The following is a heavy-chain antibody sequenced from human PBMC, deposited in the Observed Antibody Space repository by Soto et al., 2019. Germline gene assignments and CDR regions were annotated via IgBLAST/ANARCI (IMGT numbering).Heavy chain of an antibody. CDR1: CGSFSGYY. D-gene: IGHD2-2*03. CDR2: INHSGST. J-gene: IGHJ5*02. CDR3: ARAGYCSSTSCSYNWFDP. V-gene: IGHV4-34*01. Sequence: SETLSLTCAVYCGSFSGYYWSWFRQPPGKGLEWIGEINHSGSTNYNPSLKSRVTISVDTSKNQFSLKLSSVTAADTAVYYCARAGYCSSTSCSYNWFDPWGQGTLVTVSS.